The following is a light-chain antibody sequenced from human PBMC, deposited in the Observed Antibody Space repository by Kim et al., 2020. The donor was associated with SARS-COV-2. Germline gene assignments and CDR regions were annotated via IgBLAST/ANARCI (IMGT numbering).Light chain of an antibody. J-gene: IGLJ3*02. V-gene: IGLV3-1*01. CDR2: QDS. CDR3: QAWDSSSWV. CDR1: KLGDKY. Sequence: SYELTLPPSVSVSPGQTASITCSGDKLGDKYACWYQQKPGQSPVLVIYQDSKRPSGIPERFSGSNSGNTATLTISGTQAMDEADYYCQAWDSSSWVFGGGTQLTVL.